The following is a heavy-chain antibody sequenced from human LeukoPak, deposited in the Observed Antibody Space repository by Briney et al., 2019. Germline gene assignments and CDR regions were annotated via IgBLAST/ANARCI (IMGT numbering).Heavy chain of an antibody. CDR1: GVSFSGYY. CDR2: INHSGST. CDR3: ARARVTTVTTGSPFDY. J-gene: IGHJ4*02. D-gene: IGHD4-17*01. V-gene: IGHV4-34*01. Sequence: SETLSLTCAAYGVSFSGYYWSWIRQPPGKGLEWIGEINHSGSTNYNPSLKSRVTISVDTSKNQFSLKLSSVTAADAAVYYCARARVTTVTTGSPFDYWGQGTLVTVSS.